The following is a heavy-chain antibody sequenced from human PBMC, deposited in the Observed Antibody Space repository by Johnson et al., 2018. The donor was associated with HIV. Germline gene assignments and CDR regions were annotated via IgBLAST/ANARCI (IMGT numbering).Heavy chain of an antibody. CDR3: AVGERPGPSGAFDI. Sequence: QVKLVESGGGVVQPGRSLRLSCAASGFTFSSYAMHWVRQAPGKGLEWVAVISYDGSNKYYAASVKGRFTISRDNSKNTLYLQMNSLIAEDTAVYYCAVGERPGPSGAFDIWGQGTMVTVSS. V-gene: IGHV3-30-3*01. D-gene: IGHD1-1*01. CDR2: ISYDGSNK. J-gene: IGHJ3*02. CDR1: GFTFSSYA.